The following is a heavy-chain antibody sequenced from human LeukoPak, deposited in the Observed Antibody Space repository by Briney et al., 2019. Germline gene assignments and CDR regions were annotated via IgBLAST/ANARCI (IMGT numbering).Heavy chain of an antibody. D-gene: IGHD2-15*01. V-gene: IGHV4-59*12. CDR3: ARSAPPILGYSDYYYYYVDV. CDR1: GGSISSYY. CDR2: IYYSGST. J-gene: IGHJ6*03. Sequence: SETLSLTCTVSGGSISSYYWSWIRQPPGKGLEWIGYIYYSGSTNYNPSLKSQVTISVDTSKNQFSLKLSSVTAADTAVYYCARSAPPILGYSDYYYYYVDVWGKGTTVTVSS.